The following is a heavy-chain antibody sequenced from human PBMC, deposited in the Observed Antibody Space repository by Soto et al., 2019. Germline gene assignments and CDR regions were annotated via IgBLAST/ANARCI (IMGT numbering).Heavy chain of an antibody. CDR1: GLTFDDFP. CDR3: AGSSFIGMDV. D-gene: IGHD6-13*01. V-gene: IGHV3-48*01. CDR2: ISSSSSTI. J-gene: IGHJ6*02. Sequence: GGSLRFSFKAFGLTFDDFPRRWFRQAPGKGLEWVSYISSSSSTIYYADSVKGRFTISRDNAKNSLYLQMNSLRAEDTAVYYCAGSSFIGMDVWGQGTTVTVSS.